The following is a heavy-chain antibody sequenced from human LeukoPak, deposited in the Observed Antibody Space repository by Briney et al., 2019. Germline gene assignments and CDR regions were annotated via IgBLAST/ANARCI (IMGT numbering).Heavy chain of an antibody. J-gene: IGHJ4*02. D-gene: IGHD3-22*01. CDR3: ARDSSGFDY. Sequence: GRSLRLSCEASGFAFSGYGMHWVRQAPGKGLEWVALISYDGSNKYYADSVKGRFTISRDNSKNALYLQMNSLRAEDTAVYYCARDSSGFDYWGQGTLVTVSS. CDR2: ISYDGSNK. V-gene: IGHV3-30*03. CDR1: GFAFSGYG.